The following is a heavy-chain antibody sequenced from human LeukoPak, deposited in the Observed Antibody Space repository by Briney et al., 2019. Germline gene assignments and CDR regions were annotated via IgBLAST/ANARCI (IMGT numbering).Heavy chain of an antibody. CDR1: GFTFSSYA. CDR3: AKLIVVVTATGIDY. V-gene: IGHV3-23*01. D-gene: IGHD2-21*02. Sequence: GGSLRLSCAASGFTFSSYAMSWVRQAPGKGLEWVSAISGSGGSTYYADSVKGRFTISRDNSKNTLYPQMNSLRAEDTAVYYCAKLIVVVTATGIDYWGQGTLVTVSS. CDR2: ISGSGGST. J-gene: IGHJ4*02.